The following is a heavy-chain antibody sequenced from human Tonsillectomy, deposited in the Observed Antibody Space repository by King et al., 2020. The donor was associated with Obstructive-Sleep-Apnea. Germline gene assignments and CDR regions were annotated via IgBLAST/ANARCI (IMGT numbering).Heavy chain of an antibody. Sequence: VQLVESGGVVVQPGGSLRLSCVASGFTFDDYAMHWVRQAPGKGLEWVSLISWDGGSTYYADSVKGRFTISRDNSKNSLYLQMNSLGAEDTAFYYCAKDREGAASVWGQGTLVTVSS. CDR1: GFTFDDYA. D-gene: IGHD1-26*01. CDR3: AKDREGAASV. J-gene: IGHJ4*02. V-gene: IGHV3-43D*03. CDR2: ISWDGGST.